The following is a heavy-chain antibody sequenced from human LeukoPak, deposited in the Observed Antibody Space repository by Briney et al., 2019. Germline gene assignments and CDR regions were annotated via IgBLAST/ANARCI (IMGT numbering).Heavy chain of an antibody. CDR3: ARETGVDYAENYFDY. D-gene: IGHD4-17*01. Sequence: SVKVSCKASGGTFSSYAISWVRQAPGQGLEWMGGIIPIFGTANDAQKFQGRVTITADESTSTAYMELSSLRSEDTAVYYCARETGVDYAENYFDYWGQGTLVTVSS. CDR2: IIPIFGTA. J-gene: IGHJ4*02. CDR1: GGTFSSYA. V-gene: IGHV1-69*13.